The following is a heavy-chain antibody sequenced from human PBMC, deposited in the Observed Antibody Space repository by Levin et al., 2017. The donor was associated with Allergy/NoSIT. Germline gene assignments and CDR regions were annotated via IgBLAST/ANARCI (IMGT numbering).Heavy chain of an antibody. CDR3: ARGSTGQFGP. J-gene: IGHJ5*02. V-gene: IGHV4-59*08. CDR1: GDSISGRY. Sequence: SETLSLTCTVSGDSISGRYWSWIRQSPGKGLEWIAYIKDTWSTNYNPSLKSRVTISVDTSKNQLSLRLSSVTAADTALYYCARGSTGQFGPWGQGTLVTVSS. D-gene: IGHD2-2*01. CDR2: IKDTWST.